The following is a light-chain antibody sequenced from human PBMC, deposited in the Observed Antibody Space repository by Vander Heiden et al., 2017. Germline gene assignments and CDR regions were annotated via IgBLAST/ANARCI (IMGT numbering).Light chain of an antibody. CDR3: QQYYSTRT. Sequence: DIVMTQSPDSLAVSLGERATIHRQSSQSVLYSSNNKNYLAWYQQKPGQPPKLLIYWASTRESGVPDRFSGSGSGTDFTLTISSLQAEDVAVYYCQQYYSTRTFGQGTKVEIK. CDR1: QSVLYSSNNKNY. V-gene: IGKV4-1*01. J-gene: IGKJ1*01. CDR2: WAS.